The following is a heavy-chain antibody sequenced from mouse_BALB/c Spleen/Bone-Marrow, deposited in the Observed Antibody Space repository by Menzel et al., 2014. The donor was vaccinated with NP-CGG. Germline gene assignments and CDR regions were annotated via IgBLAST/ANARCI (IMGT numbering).Heavy chain of an antibody. CDR3: ARQITTVDYAMDY. CDR2: ISPSTGYT. CDR1: GYTFTSYW. D-gene: IGHD1-1*01. J-gene: IGHJ4*01. Sequence: QVQLQQSGAELAKPGASVKMSCKASGYTFTSYWIHWVKQRPGQGLEWIGYISPSTGYTEYNQKFKDKATLTADESSSTAYMQLSSLTSEDSAVYYCARQITTVDYAMDYWGQGTSVTVSS. V-gene: IGHV1-7*01.